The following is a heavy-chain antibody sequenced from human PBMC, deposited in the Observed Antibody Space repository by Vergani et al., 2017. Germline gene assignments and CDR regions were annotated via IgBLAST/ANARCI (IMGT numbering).Heavy chain of an antibody. V-gene: IGHV3-30*03. D-gene: IGHD5-18*01. Sequence: QVQLVESGGGVVQPGRSLRLSCAASGFTFSTYGMHWVRQAPGKGLEWVAIISHDGYNKYYADSVKGRFTISRDNSKNTLYLQMNSLRAEDTAVYYCARAVDTAIYYMDVWGKGTTVTVSS. CDR1: GFTFSTYG. CDR3: ARAVDTAIYYMDV. CDR2: ISHDGYNK. J-gene: IGHJ6*03.